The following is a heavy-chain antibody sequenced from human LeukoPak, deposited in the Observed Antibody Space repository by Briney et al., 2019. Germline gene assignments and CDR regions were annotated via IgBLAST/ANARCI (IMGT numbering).Heavy chain of an antibody. V-gene: IGHV3-23*01. D-gene: IGHD2-15*01. CDR3: AKDSSEEGFYDY. CDR1: GFTFSSYA. Sequence: PGGPLRLSCAASGFTFSSYAMSWVRQAPGKGLEWVSAISGSGGSTYYADSVKGRFTISRDNSKNTLYLQMNGLRAEDTAVYYCAKDSSEEGFYDYWGQGTLVTVSS. CDR2: ISGSGGST. J-gene: IGHJ4*02.